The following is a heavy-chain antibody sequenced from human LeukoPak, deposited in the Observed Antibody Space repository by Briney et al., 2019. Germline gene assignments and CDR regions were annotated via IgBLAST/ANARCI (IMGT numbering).Heavy chain of an antibody. CDR3: TTDPGYYYDSSGYPNWFDP. CDR2: IRSKAYGGTT. V-gene: IGHV3-49*03. CDR1: GFTFGDYA. D-gene: IGHD3-22*01. J-gene: IGHJ5*02. Sequence: GGSLRLSCTASGFTFGDYAMSWFRQAPGKGLEWVGFIRSKAYGGTTDYAAPVKGRFTISRDDSKNTLYLQMNSLKTEDTAVYYCTTDPGYYYDSSGYPNWFDPWGQGTLVTVSS.